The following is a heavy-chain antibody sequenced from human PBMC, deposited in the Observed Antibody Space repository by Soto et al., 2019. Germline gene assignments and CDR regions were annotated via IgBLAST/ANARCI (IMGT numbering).Heavy chain of an antibody. D-gene: IGHD3-10*01. J-gene: IGHJ5*02. CDR1: GGSISSSSYY. CDR3: LGSYYYGSGSSVWFDP. V-gene: IGHV4-39*01. Sequence: SETLSLTCTVSGGSISSSSYYWGWIRQPPGKGLEWIGSIYYSGSTYYNPSLKSRVTISVDTSKNQFSLKLSSVTAADTAVYYCLGSYYYGSGSSVWFDPWGQGTLVTVSS. CDR2: IYYSGST.